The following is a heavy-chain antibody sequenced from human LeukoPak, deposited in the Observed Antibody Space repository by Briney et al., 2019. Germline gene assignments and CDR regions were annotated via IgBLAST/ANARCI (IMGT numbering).Heavy chain of an antibody. Sequence: ASVKVSCTASGYTFTSYYMHWVRQAPGQGLEWMGIINPSGGSTSYAQKFQGRVTMTRDTSTSTVYMELRSLRSDDTAVYYCARDLPPAANDYWGQGTLVAVSS. V-gene: IGHV1-46*01. CDR3: ARDLPPAANDY. CDR2: INPSGGST. CDR1: GYTFTSYY. J-gene: IGHJ4*02. D-gene: IGHD6-25*01.